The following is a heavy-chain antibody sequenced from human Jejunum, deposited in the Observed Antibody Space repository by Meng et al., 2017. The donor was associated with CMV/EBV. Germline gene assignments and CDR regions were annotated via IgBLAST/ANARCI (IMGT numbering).Heavy chain of an antibody. J-gene: IGHJ4*02. Sequence: ATSGFTFATYGMSWVRQAPGKGLEWVSSISISSYTYYADSVKGRFTISRDNAKNSLYLQMNSLRAEDTAVYYCTRVVKGGNYFEYWGQGTLVTVSS. V-gene: IGHV3-21*01. D-gene: IGHD4-23*01. CDR3: TRVVKGGNYFEY. CDR1: GFTFATYG. CDR2: ISISSYT.